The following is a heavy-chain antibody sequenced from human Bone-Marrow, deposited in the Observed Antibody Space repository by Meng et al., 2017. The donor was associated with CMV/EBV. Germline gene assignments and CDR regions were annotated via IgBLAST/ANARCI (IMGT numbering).Heavy chain of an antibody. CDR3: ARRGYSNDWYPFDY. CDR1: GYTLTSHD. CDR2: MNPYSGKT. Sequence: KGSGYTLTSHDINWVRQATGQGVEWIGRMNPYSGKTGYAEKFQGRVTITRNTSIRTAYLELSSLRSEDTAFYYCARRGYSNDWYPFDYWGQGTLVTVSS. J-gene: IGHJ4*02. V-gene: IGHV1-8*03. D-gene: IGHD6-19*01.